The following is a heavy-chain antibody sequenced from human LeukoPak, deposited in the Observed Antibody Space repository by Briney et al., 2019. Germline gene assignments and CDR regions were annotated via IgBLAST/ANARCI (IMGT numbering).Heavy chain of an antibody. D-gene: IGHD4-11*01. CDR3: ARDDTVTSHFDY. CDR2: ISGSGGST. Sequence: GGSLRLSSAASGFTFSSYAMSWVRQAPGKGLEWVSAISGSGGSTYYADSVKGRFTISRDNSKNTLYLQMNSLRAEDTAVYYCARDDTVTSHFDYWGQGTLVTVSS. V-gene: IGHV3-23*01. J-gene: IGHJ4*02. CDR1: GFTFSSYA.